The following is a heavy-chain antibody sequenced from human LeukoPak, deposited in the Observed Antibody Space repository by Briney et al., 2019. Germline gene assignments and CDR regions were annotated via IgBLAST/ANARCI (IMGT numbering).Heavy chain of an antibody. CDR3: ARTTYIAAAGMFDY. CDR1: GGSFSGSY. D-gene: IGHD6-13*01. CDR2: INHTGST. V-gene: IGHV4-34*01. Sequence: SETLSLTCAVHGGSFSGSYWSWIRQTPGKGLVWIGEINHTGSTNYNPSLKSRATISVDMSKNQFSLKVSSVTAAATAVYYCARTTYIAAAGMFDYWGQGTLVTVSS. J-gene: IGHJ4*02.